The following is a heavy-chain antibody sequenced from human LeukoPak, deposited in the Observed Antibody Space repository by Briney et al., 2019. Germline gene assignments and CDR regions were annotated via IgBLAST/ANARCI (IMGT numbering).Heavy chain of an antibody. CDR3: ARDSWYSIGWSPGGAFDI. D-gene: IGHD6-19*01. CDR2: ISAYNGNT. V-gene: IGHV1-18*01. CDR1: GYTFTSYG. J-gene: IGHJ3*02. Sequence: ASVKVSCKASGYTFTSYGISWVRQAPGQGLEWMGWISAYNGNTNYAQKLQGRVTMTTDTSTSTAYMELRSLRSDDTAVYYCARDSWYSIGWSPGGAFDIWGQGTMVTVSS.